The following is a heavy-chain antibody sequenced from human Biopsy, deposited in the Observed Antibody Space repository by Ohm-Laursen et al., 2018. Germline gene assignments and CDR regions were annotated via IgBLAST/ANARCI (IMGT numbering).Heavy chain of an antibody. CDR2: INSSGSTK. CDR3: ARAVGIAAAPIDY. J-gene: IGHJ4*02. CDR1: GFPDSDYY. D-gene: IGHD2-15*01. Sequence: SLRLSCSASGFPDSDYYMSWIRQAPGRGLEWVSDINSSGSTKYHAESVKGRFTISRDNAMNSVYLQMNSLRGEDTAVYYCARAVGIAAAPIDYWGQGTLVTVSS. V-gene: IGHV3-11*01.